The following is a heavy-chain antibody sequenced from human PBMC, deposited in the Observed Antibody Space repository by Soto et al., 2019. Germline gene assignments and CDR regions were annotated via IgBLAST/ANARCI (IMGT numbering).Heavy chain of an antibody. D-gene: IGHD2-2*01. CDR3: AKGAMSTKGMDA. V-gene: IGHV3-23*01. CDR2: INDGGVYT. J-gene: IGHJ6*02. CDR1: GFTFSSRG. Sequence: EVQLLESGGALVQPGGSLRLSCVASGFTFSSRGMSWVRQAPGKGLEWVSAINDGGVYTYYADSVKGRFTSSRDNSKDTLYLQMSSLRPEDTAVYYCAKGAMSTKGMDAWGQGTTVTVSS.